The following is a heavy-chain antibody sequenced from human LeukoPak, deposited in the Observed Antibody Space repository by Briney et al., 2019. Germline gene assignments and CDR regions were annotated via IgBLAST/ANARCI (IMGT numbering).Heavy chain of an antibody. D-gene: IGHD2-15*01. CDR2: INHSGST. CDR3: ARDSEPCSGGSCYSHYYYYYGMDV. V-gene: IGHV4-34*01. J-gene: IGHJ6*02. CDR1: GGSFSGHY. Sequence: SETLSLTCAVYGGSFSGHYWSWIRQPPGKGLEWIGEINHSGSTNYNPSLKSRVTISVDTPKNQFSLKLSSVTAADTAVYYCARDSEPCSGGSCYSHYYYYYGMDVWGQGTTVTVSS.